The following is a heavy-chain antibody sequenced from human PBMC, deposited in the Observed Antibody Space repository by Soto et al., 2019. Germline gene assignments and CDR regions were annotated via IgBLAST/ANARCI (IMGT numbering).Heavy chain of an antibody. V-gene: IGHV4-39*01. CDR1: GGSISSSSYY. D-gene: IGHD5-12*01. CDR2: IYYSGST. CDR3: ARLRGYSGYDINWFDP. J-gene: IGHJ5*02. Sequence: SETLSLTCTVSGGSISSSSYYWGWIRQPPGKGLEWIGSIYYSGSTYYNPSLKSRVTISVDTSKNQFSLKLSSVTAADTAVYYCARLRGYSGYDINWFDPWGQGTLVTVSS.